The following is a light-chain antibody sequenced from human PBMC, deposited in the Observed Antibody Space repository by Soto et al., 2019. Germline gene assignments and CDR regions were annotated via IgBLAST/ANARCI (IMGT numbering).Light chain of an antibody. CDR2: EVS. CDR1: SSDVGAYNY. CDR3: SSYTRSRTYV. V-gene: IGLV2-14*01. J-gene: IGLJ1*01. Sequence: QSALTQPASVSGSPGQSITISCTGTSSDVGAYNYVSRFQQHPGKAPKLLIYEVSNRPSGVSYRFSGSKSGSTASLTISGLQAEDEADYYCSSYTRSRTYVFGTGTKVTVL.